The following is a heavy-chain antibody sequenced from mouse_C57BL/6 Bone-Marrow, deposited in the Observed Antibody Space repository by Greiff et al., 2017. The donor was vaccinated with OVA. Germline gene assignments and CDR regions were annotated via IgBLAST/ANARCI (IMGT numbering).Heavy chain of an antibody. CDR3: ASGGNCPYCAMDY. CDR1: GYTFTDYY. J-gene: IGHJ4*01. CDR2: IYPGSGNT. V-gene: IGHV1-76*01. D-gene: IGHD4-1*01. Sequence: VQLQESGAELVRPGASVKLSCKASGYTFTDYYINWVQQSPGQGLEWIARIYPGSGNTYYNEKFKGKATLTAEKSSSTAYLQLSSLTSEDSAVYFCASGGNCPYCAMDYWGQGTSVTVSS.